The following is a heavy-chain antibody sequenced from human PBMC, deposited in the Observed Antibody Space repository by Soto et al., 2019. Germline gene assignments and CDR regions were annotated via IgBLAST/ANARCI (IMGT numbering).Heavy chain of an antibody. J-gene: IGHJ4*02. Sequence: SVKVSCKASGGTFSSYTISWVRQAPGQGLEWMGRIIPILGIANYAQKFQGRVTITADKSTSTAYMELSSLRAEDTAVYYCAKGRRVPAAYTYWGQGTLVTVSS. V-gene: IGHV1-69*02. D-gene: IGHD2-2*01. CDR1: GGTFSSYT. CDR3: AKGRRVPAAYTY. CDR2: IIPILGIA.